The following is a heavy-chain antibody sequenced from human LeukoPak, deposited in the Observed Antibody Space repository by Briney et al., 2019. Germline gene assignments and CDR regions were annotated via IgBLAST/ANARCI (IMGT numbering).Heavy chain of an antibody. J-gene: IGHJ4*02. D-gene: IGHD3-9*01. CDR1: GISISSYG. CDR2: IWFDGSNK. Sequence: GESLRLSCVAPGISISSYGMHWVRQAPGKGLDWVAGIWFDGSNKYYADSVKGRCTISRDNSKNTLYLEMIGLRAEDSAIYYCAREGGGFCSGFDCPGIDDWGRGTLVTVST. CDR3: AREGGGFCSGFDCPGIDD. V-gene: IGHV3-33*01.